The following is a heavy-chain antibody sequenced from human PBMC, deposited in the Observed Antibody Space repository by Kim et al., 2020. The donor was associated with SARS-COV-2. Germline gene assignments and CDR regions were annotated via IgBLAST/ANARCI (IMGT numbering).Heavy chain of an antibody. J-gene: IGHJ4*02. Sequence: GGSLRLSCAASGFTFSSYSMNWVRQAPGKGLEWVSSISSSSSYIYYADSVKGRFTISRDNAKNSLYLQMNSLRAEDTAVYYCARDVGGSTVVFDYWGQGTLVTVSS. CDR1: GFTFSSYS. V-gene: IGHV3-21*01. CDR3: ARDVGGSTVVFDY. CDR2: ISSSSSYI. D-gene: IGHD4-4*01.